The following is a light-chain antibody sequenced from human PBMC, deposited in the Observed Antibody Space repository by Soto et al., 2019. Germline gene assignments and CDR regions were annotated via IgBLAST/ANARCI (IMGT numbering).Light chain of an antibody. CDR3: SSYAGSNNYV. CDR1: SSDVGGYKY. CDR2: EVS. J-gene: IGLJ1*01. V-gene: IGLV2-8*01. Sequence: QSALTQPPSASGSPGQSVTISCTGTSSDVGGYKYVSWHQQHPDKAPKLMIYEVSKRPSGVPDRFSGSKSGNTASLTVSGLQAEDEADYYCSSYAGSNNYVFGSGTQLTVL.